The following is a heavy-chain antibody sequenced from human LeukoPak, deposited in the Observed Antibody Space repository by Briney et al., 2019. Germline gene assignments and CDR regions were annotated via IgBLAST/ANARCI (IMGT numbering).Heavy chain of an antibody. V-gene: IGHV3-23*01. J-gene: IGHJ5*02. Sequence: GGSLRLSCAASGFTFTRYAMSWVRQAPGKGLEWVSGITGSGQGSYYADSVKGRFTISRDNSKNTLYLEMKSLRAEDTAVYYCAKDPYSSSTFDWFDPWGQGTPVIVSS. D-gene: IGHD6-6*01. CDR3: AKDPYSSSTFDWFDP. CDR1: GFTFTRYA. CDR2: ITGSGQGS.